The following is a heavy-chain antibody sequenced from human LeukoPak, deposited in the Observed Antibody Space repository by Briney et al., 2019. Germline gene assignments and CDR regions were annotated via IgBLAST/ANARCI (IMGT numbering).Heavy chain of an antibody. J-gene: IGHJ4*02. CDR3: ARGALHCYDSSGDFDY. Sequence: KPSETLSLTCAVYGGSFSGYYWSWIRQPPGKGLEWIGEINHSGSTNYNPSLKSRVTISVDTSKNQFSLKLSSVTAADTAVYYCARGALHCYDSSGDFDYWGQGTLVTVSS. V-gene: IGHV4-34*01. D-gene: IGHD3-22*01. CDR1: GGSFSGYY. CDR2: INHSGST.